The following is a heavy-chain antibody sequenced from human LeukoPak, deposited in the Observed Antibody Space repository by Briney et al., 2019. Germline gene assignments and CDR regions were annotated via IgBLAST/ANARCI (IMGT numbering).Heavy chain of an antibody. V-gene: IGHV3-30-3*01. CDR2: ISYDGSNK. Sequence: PGGSLRLSCAASGFTFSSYAMHWVRQAPGKGLEWVAVISYDGSNKYYADSVKGRFTISRDNSKNTLYLQMNSLRAEDTAVYYCARDRGVRWEPLRYFEGYYYYYGMDVWGQGTTVTVSS. CDR3: ARDRGVRWEPLRYFEGYYYYYGMDV. CDR1: GFTFSSYA. J-gene: IGHJ6*02. D-gene: IGHD1-26*01.